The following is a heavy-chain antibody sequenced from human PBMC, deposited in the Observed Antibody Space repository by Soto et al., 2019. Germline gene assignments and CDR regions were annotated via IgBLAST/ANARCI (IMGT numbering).Heavy chain of an antibody. V-gene: IGHV3-30*18. D-gene: IGHD3-3*01. CDR1: GFTFSSYG. CDR2: ISYDGSNK. Sequence: QVQLVESGGGVVQPGRSLRLSCAASGFTFSSYGMHWVRQAPGKGLEWVAVISYDGSNKYYADSVKGRFTISRDNSKNTLYLQMNSLRAEDTAVYYCAKDDYDFWSGYAYYYYGMDVWGQGTTVTVSS. CDR3: AKDDYDFWSGYAYYYYGMDV. J-gene: IGHJ6*02.